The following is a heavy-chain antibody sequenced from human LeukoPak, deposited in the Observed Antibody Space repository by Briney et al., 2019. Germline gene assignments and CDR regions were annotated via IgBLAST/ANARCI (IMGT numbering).Heavy chain of an antibody. CDR2: IRSKTYGGTT. CDR1: GFTFGDHA. D-gene: IGHD4-23*01. V-gene: IGHV3-49*04. J-gene: IGHJ4*02. Sequence: GGSLRLSCTASGFTFGDHAMSWVRQAPGKGLEWVGFIRSKTYGGTTEYAASVKGRFTISRDDSKSIAYLQMNSLKTEDTAVYYCTRAVAHLDYWGQGTLVTVSS. CDR3: TRAVAHLDY.